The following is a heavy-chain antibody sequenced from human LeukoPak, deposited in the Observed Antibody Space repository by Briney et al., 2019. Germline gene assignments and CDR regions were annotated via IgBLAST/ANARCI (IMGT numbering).Heavy chain of an antibody. D-gene: IGHD5-18*01. CDR3: ARALDTWSALDY. V-gene: IGHV4-59*11. CDR2: VYHTGTS. Sequence: HCWTWVRQPPGKGLEWIGYVYHTGTSNYNPSVRSRITMSVDTSKNQYSMKLTSVTAADTAVYFCARALDTWSALDYWGLGTLATVSS. J-gene: IGHJ4*02. CDR1: HC.